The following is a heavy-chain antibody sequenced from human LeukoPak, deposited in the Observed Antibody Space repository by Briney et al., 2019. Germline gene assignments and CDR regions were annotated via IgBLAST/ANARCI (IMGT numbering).Heavy chain of an antibody. Sequence: GASVKVPCKASGYAFTGYYMHWVRQAPGQGLEWMGWINPNSGGTKYAQKFQGWVTMTRDTSITTAYMELSRLTSDDTAMYYCARDFRGVFDYWGQGTLVTVSS. CDR2: INPNSGGT. CDR3: ARDFRGVFDY. CDR1: GYAFTGYY. V-gene: IGHV1-2*04. J-gene: IGHJ4*02.